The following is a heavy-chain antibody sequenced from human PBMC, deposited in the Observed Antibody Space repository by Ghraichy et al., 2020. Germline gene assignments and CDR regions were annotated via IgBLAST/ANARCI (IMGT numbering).Heavy chain of an antibody. CDR2: ISSSGGAA. V-gene: IGHV3-23*01. D-gene: IGHD2-2*01. CDR1: GFSFSNYV. Sequence: GESLNISCAGSGFSFSNYVMSWVRQAPGKRVEWVSSISSSGGAAYYADSVRGRFTISRDNSKNTVYLQMNSLRAEDTAVYYCSRAIVVLPGAMGWFDPWGQGTLVTASS. CDR3: SRAIVVLPGAMGWFDP. J-gene: IGHJ5*02.